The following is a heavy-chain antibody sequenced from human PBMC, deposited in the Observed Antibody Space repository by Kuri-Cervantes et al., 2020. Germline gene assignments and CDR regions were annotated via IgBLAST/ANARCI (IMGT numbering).Heavy chain of an antibody. CDR1: GFTFSSYA. D-gene: IGHD5-12*01. CDR2: ISYDGSNK. V-gene: IGHV3-30-3*01. CDR3: ARARFSGYEYFEN. J-gene: IGHJ4*02. Sequence: GESLKISCAASGFTFSSYAMHWVRQAPGKGLEWVAVISYDGSNKYYAGSVKGRFTISRDNAKNSLYLQMNSLRAEDTAVYYCARARFSGYEYFENWGQGTLVTVSS.